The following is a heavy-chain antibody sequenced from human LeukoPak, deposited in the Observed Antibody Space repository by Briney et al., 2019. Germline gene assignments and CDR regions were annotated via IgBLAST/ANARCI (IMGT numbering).Heavy chain of an antibody. Sequence: GGSLRLSCAASGFTFSSYGMHWVRQAPGKGLVGVAFIWYDGSNKYYAASVKGRFTISRDNSKNTLYLQMNSLTAEDTAVYYCAQDGGGFDYWGQGTLVTVSS. J-gene: IGHJ4*02. D-gene: IGHD3-16*01. CDR2: IWYDGSNK. CDR1: GFTFSSYG. V-gene: IGHV3-30*02. CDR3: AQDGGGFDY.